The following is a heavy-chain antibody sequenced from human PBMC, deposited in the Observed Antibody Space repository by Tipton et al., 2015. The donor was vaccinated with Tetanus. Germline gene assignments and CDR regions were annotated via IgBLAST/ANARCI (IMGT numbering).Heavy chain of an antibody. CDR2: INPDSGTT. CDR3: ARGWRSFYLAS. D-gene: IGHD2-15*01. Sequence: QSGAEVKKPGASVRVSCKASGDTFKNYDVNWVRQAPGQGPERMGWINPDSGTTGDAQKFQGRVTMTRDTSINTAYMELTSLTSDDTAVYFCARGWRSFYLASWGQGTRVTVSS. V-gene: IGHV1-8*01. J-gene: IGHJ4*02. CDR1: GDTFKNYD.